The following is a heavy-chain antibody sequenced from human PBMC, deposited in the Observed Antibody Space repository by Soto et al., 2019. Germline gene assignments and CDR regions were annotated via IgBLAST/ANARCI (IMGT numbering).Heavy chain of an antibody. Sequence: EVQLVESGGGLVKPGGSLRLSCAASGFTFSSYSMNWVRQAPGKGLEWVSSISSSSSYIYYADSGKGRFTISKDNAKHSLYLQMHSLRAEDMAVYYCARDNDCSGGSCYSGMDVWGNGTTVTVSS. J-gene: IGHJ6*04. V-gene: IGHV3-21*02. CDR2: ISSSSSYI. CDR3: ARDNDCSGGSCYSGMDV. CDR1: GFTFSSYS. D-gene: IGHD2-15*01.